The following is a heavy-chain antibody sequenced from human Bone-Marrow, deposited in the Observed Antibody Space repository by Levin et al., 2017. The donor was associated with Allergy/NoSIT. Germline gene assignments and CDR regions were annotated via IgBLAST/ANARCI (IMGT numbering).Heavy chain of an antibody. CDR1: GYTFTDYY. Sequence: ASVKVSCTTSGYTFTDYYMNWVRQAPGQRLEWLGWFNPDNGGTNFAGNLQDRVSMSSDSSIGTAYMDLTSLRSDDTAVYYCARGGPRNFGDRKFDFWGQGTLVTVSS. CDR3: ARGGPRNFGDRKFDF. CDR2: FNPDNGGT. V-gene: IGHV1-2*02. J-gene: IGHJ4*02. D-gene: IGHD4-17*01.